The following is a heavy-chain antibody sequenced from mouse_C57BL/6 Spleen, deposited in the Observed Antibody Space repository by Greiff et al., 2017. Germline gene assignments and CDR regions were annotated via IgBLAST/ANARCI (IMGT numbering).Heavy chain of an antibody. CDR3: ARESDTTVVATGFDY. CDR2: INYDGSST. D-gene: IGHD1-1*01. Sequence: DVMLVESEGGLVQPGSSMKLSCTASGFTFSDYYMAWVRQVPEKGLEWVANINYDGSSTYYLDSLKSRFIISRDNAKNILYLQMSSLKSEDTATYYCARESDTTVVATGFDYWGQGTTLTVSS. J-gene: IGHJ2*01. CDR1: GFTFSDYY. V-gene: IGHV5-16*01.